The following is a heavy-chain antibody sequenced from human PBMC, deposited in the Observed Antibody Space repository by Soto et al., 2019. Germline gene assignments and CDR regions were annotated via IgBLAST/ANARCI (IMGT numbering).Heavy chain of an antibody. D-gene: IGHD5-12*01. Sequence: GGSLRLSCASSGFPFSSYSMNWVRQAPGKGLEWVSYISSSSSTIYYADTVKGRFTTSRDNPKNTLNLQMNSLRAEDTAVYYCARAQIDKVATITPPYMDVWGKGTTVTVSS. CDR1: GFPFSSYS. V-gene: IGHV3-48*01. CDR2: ISSSSSTI. J-gene: IGHJ6*03. CDR3: ARAQIDKVATITPPYMDV.